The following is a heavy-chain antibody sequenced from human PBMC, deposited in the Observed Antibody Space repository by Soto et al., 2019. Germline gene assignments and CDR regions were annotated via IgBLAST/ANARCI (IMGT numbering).Heavy chain of an antibody. CDR1: GGSITTPGYS. J-gene: IGHJ5*02. CDR3: VRDGTKTLRDWFDP. D-gene: IGHD1-1*01. Sequence: SETLSLTCTVSGGSITTPGYSWSWIRQPPGKAPEWIGYVYHNGNAYPKPSLKSRVTISLDGAKNQFSLKMTSVTAADTAVYYCVRDGTKTLRDWFDPWGQGISVTVSS. V-gene: IGHV4-30-2*01. CDR2: VYHNGNA.